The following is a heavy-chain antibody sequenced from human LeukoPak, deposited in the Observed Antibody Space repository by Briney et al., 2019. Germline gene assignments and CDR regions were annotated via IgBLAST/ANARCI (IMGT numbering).Heavy chain of an antibody. CDR2: ISGSGGST. V-gene: IGHV3-23*01. D-gene: IGHD6-13*01. CDR3: ARAGLRWPTLGY. CDR1: GFTFSSYA. Sequence: GGSLRLSCAASGFTFSSYAMTWVRQAPGEGLQWVSGISGSGGSTYYADSVEGRFTISRDNSKNTLYLQMNSLRAEDTAVYYCARAGLRWPTLGYWGQGTLVTVSS. J-gene: IGHJ4*02.